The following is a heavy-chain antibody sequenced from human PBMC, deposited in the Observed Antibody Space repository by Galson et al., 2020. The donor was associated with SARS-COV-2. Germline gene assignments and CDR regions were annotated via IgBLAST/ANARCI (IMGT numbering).Heavy chain of an antibody. D-gene: IGHD1-26*01. CDR3: SRDVGP. Sequence: GGSLRLPCPASGLTAGDNYMRWVRQAPGKGLEWISLIIRNGRTDYADSVKGRFTISRDSSRNIMYLHMGALRAEDTAVYYCSRDVGPCGQGTMVTVSS. V-gene: IGHV3-66*01. CDR2: IIRNGRT. J-gene: IGHJ3*01. CDR1: GLTAGDNY.